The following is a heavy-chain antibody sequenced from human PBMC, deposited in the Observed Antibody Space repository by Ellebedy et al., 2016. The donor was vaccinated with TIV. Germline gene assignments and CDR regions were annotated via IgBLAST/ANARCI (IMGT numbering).Heavy chain of an antibody. Sequence: ASVKVSXKASSYTFTSYGISWVRQAPGQGLEWMGWISAYNGNTNYAQKLQGRVTMTTDTSTSTAYMELRSLRSDDTAVYYCARDGFGELSGVFDYWGQGTLVTVSS. V-gene: IGHV1-18*01. CDR3: ARDGFGELSGVFDY. CDR2: ISAYNGNT. CDR1: SYTFTSYG. J-gene: IGHJ4*02. D-gene: IGHD3-10*01.